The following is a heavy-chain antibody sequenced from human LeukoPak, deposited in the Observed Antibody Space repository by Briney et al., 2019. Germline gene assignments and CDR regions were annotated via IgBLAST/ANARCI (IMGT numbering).Heavy chain of an antibody. CDR3: ARARGSGSYYGPYYYYYGMDV. V-gene: IGHV4-59*11. CDR2: IHHTGRT. D-gene: IGHD1-26*01. Sequence: PSETLSLTCTVSGGSISGHYWSWIRQRPGKGLEWIGYIHHTGRTDYSPSLKSRVSLSVDLSKNQFSLELTSVTAADTAVHYCARARGSGSYYGPYYYYYGMDVWGQGTTVTVSS. J-gene: IGHJ6*02. CDR1: GGSISGHY.